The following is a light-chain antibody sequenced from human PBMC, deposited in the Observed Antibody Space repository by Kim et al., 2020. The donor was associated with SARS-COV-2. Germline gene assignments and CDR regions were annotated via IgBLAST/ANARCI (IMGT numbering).Light chain of an antibody. CDR1: SSDVGGYNF. Sequence: PGQSITISCTGTSSDVGGYNFVSWYQQHPGKAPKLMVYDVSKRPSGISNRFSGSKSGNTASLTISGLQTEDEADYYCSSYTNNSTLFGGGTQLTVL. J-gene: IGLJ2*01. CDR2: DVS. V-gene: IGLV2-14*04. CDR3: SSYTNNSTL.